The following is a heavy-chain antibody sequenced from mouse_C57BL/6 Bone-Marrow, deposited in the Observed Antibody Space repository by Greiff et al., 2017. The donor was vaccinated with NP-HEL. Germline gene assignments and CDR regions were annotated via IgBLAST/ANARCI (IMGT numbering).Heavy chain of an antibody. D-gene: IGHD2-9*01. CDR3: ARAYYGYPYAMDY. CDR2: IWSGGST. V-gene: IGHV2-2*01. J-gene: IGHJ4*01. CDR1: GFSLTSYG. Sequence: QVHVKQSGPGLVQPSQSLSITCTVSGFSLTSYGVHWVRQSPGKGLEWLGVIWSGGSTDYNAAFISRLSISKDNSKSQVFFKMNSLQADDTAIYYCARAYYGYPYAMDYWGQGTSVTVSS.